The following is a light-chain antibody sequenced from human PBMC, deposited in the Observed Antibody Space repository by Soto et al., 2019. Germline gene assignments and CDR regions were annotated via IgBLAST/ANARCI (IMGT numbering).Light chain of an antibody. CDR2: DVT. CDR3: TSYSDGATLLV. Sequence: QSALTQPASVSGSPGQSITISCTGTSSDVGGFDYVSWFQHYPGKAPKLIIFDVTNRPSGISHRFSGSKSGNTASLTISGLLTEDEADYYCTSYSDGATLLVLGGGTKVTVL. V-gene: IGLV2-14*03. J-gene: IGLJ3*02. CDR1: SSDVGGFDY.